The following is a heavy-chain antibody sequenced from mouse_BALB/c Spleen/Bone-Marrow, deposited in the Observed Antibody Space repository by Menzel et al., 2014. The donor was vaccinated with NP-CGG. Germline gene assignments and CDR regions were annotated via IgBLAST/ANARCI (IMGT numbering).Heavy chain of an antibody. CDR2: ISSGGST. V-gene: IGHV5-6-5*01. CDR1: GFTFXSYA. CDR3: ATPLYYGLHYYAMDY. J-gene: IGHJ4*01. Sequence: EVKVVESGGGLVKPGGSLKLSCAASGFTFXSYAMSWVRQTPEKRLEWVASISSGGSTYYPDSVKGRFTISRDDARNILYLQMSSLRSEDTAMYYCATPLYYGLHYYAMDYWGQGTSVTVSS. D-gene: IGHD1-2*01.